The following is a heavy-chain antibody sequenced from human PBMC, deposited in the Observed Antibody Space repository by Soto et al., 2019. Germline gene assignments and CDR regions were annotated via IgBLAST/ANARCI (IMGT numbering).Heavy chain of an antibody. CDR2: INHSGST. V-gene: IGHV4-34*01. CDR3: ARGRGIAARRTLDF. D-gene: IGHD6-6*01. J-gene: IGHJ4*02. Sequence: SETLSLTCAVYGGSFSGYYWSWIRQPPGKGLEWIGEINHSGSTNYNPSLKSRVTISVDTSKNQFSLKLSSVTAADTAVYYCARGRGIAARRTLDFWGQGTLVTVSS. CDR1: GGSFSGYY.